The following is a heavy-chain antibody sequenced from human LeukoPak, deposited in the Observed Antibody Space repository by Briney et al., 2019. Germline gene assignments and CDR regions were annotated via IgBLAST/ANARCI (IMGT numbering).Heavy chain of an antibody. CDR2: ISGSGGST. V-gene: IGHV3-23*01. J-gene: IGHJ3*02. CDR3: AKEGVVPAAYIPDASDI. D-gene: IGHD2-2*01. Sequence: GGSLRLSCAASGFTFSSYAMSWVRQAPGKGLEWVSAISGSGGSTYYADSVKGRFTISRDNSKNTLYLQMNSLRAEDTAVYYCAKEGVVPAAYIPDASDIWGQGTMVTVSS. CDR1: GFTFSSYA.